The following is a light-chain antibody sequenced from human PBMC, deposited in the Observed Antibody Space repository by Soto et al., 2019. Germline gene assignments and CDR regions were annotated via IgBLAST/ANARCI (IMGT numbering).Light chain of an antibody. J-gene: IGLJ1*01. CDR3: GTWDLSLGADV. V-gene: IGLV1-51*02. CDR1: SSNIGDNY. CDR2: ETN. Sequence: QSALTRPPSVSAAPGQKVTISCSGSSSNIGDNYVSWYQHLPGTAPKLLIYETNKRPSGIPDRFSGSKSGTSATLGITGLQTGDEADYYCGTWDLSLGADVFGTGTKVTVL.